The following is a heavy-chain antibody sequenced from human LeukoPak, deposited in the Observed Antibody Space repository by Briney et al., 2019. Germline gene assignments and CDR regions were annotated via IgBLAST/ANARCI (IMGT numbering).Heavy chain of an antibody. CDR1: GYSISSGYY. V-gene: IGHV4-38-2*02. CDR2: IYHSGST. D-gene: IGHD3-22*01. J-gene: IGHJ4*02. Sequence: SETLSLTCTVSGYSISSGYYWGWIRQPPGKGLEWIGSIYHSGSTYYNPSLKSRVTISVDTYKNQFSMKLSSVTAADTAVYYCARAPMYYYDTSGLDYYFDYWGQGTLVTVSS. CDR3: ARAPMYYYDTSGLDYYFDY.